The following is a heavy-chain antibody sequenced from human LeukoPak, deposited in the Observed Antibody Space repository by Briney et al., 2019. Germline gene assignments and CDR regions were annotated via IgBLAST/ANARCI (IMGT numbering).Heavy chain of an antibody. Sequence: GGSLTLACAAAGFTFSDNYMDWVRQAPGKGLEWVGRTRNKANSYTTEYAASVKGRFTISRDDSKNSLYLQMNSLKTEDTAVYYCARGRDGSSGYFDYWGQGTLVTVSS. J-gene: IGHJ4*02. CDR1: GFTFSDNY. CDR2: TRNKANSYTT. V-gene: IGHV3-72*01. D-gene: IGHD5-24*01. CDR3: ARGRDGSSGYFDY.